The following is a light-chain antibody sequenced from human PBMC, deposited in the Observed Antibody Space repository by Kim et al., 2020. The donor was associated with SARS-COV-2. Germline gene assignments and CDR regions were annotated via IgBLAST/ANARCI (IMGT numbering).Light chain of an antibody. Sequence: SSTSPCTGTNSDIGTYNFVSWFQQHPGKVPKLIIFDVNKRPSGVPSRFSGSKSGNTASLTVSGLQAEDEADYYCNSYSYSASHVIFGGGTQLTVL. CDR1: NSDIGTYNF. V-gene: IGLV2-14*03. J-gene: IGLJ2*01. CDR2: DVN. CDR3: NSYSYSASHVI.